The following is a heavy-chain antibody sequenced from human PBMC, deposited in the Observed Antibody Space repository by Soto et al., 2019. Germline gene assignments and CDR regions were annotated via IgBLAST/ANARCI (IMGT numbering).Heavy chain of an antibody. Sequence: SETLSLTCAVSGGSISSGGYSWSWIRQPPGKGLEWIGYIYHSGSTYYNPSLKSRVTISVDRSKNQFSLKLSSVTAADTAVYYCARATQQLDYYFDYWGQGTLVTVSS. CDR1: GGSISSGGYS. CDR3: ARATQQLDYYFDY. CDR2: IYHSGST. J-gene: IGHJ4*02. D-gene: IGHD6-13*01. V-gene: IGHV4-30-2*01.